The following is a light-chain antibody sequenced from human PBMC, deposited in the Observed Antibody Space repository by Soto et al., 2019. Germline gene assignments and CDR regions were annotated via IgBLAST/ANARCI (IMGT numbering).Light chain of an antibody. J-gene: IGLJ3*02. CDR1: SSDVGGYNY. V-gene: IGLV2-14*03. CDR3: NSYTTSSTLV. Sequence: QSVLTQPASVSGSPGQSITISCTGSSSDVGGYNYVSWYQHHPGKAPKLLIYNVSDRPSGVSNRFSGSKSGNTASLTISGLQAEDDADYYCNSYTTSSTLVFGGGTKLTVL. CDR2: NVS.